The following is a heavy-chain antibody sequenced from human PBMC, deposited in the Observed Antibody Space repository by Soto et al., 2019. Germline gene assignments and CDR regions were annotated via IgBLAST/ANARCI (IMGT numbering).Heavy chain of an antibody. CDR3: ARALEDIVATWSFDY. Sequence: EVQLVESGGGLVKPGGSLRLSCAASGFTFSSYSMNWVRQAPGKGLEWVSSISSSSSYIYYADSVKGRFTISRDNAKNSLYLQINSLRAEDTAEYYCARALEDIVATWSFDYWGQGTLVTVSA. CDR1: GFTFSSYS. D-gene: IGHD5-12*01. J-gene: IGHJ4*02. CDR2: ISSSSSYI. V-gene: IGHV3-21*01.